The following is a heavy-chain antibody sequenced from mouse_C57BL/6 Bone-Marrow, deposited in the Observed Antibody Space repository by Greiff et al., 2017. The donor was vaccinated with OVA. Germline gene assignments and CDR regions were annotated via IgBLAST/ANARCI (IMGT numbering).Heavy chain of an antibody. CDR1: GYTFTSYW. CDR3: ARSNYSNQGFAY. Sequence: QVQLQQPGAELVKPGASVKLSCKASGYTFTSYWMQWVKQRPGQGLEWIGEIDPSDSYTNYNQKFKGKATLTVDPSSSTAYMQLSSLTSEDSAVYYCARSNYSNQGFAYWGQGTLVTVSA. J-gene: IGHJ3*01. D-gene: IGHD2-5*01. V-gene: IGHV1-50*01. CDR2: IDPSDSYT.